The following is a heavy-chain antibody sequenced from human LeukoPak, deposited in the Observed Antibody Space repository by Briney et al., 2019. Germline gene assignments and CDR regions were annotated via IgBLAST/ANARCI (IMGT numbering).Heavy chain of an antibody. J-gene: IGHJ4*02. Sequence: GGSLRLSCAASGFTFSNAWMSWVRQAPGKGLEWVGRIKSKTSGGTTDYAAAVKGRFTISRDDSKNTLYLQINSLKTEDTAVYYCILHSSGASFDFWGQGTLVTVSS. CDR1: GFTFSNAW. D-gene: IGHD6-19*01. CDR2: IKSKTSGGTT. V-gene: IGHV3-15*01. CDR3: ILHSSGASFDF.